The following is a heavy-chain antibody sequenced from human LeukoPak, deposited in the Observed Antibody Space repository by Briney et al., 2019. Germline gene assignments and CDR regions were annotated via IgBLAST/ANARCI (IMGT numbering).Heavy chain of an antibody. CDR2: IRYDGSNK. D-gene: IGHD3-9*01. Sequence: GGSLRLSCAASGFTFSSYGMHWVRQAPGKGLEWVAFIRYDGSNKYYADSVKGRFTISRDNSKNTLYLQMNSLRAEDTAVYYCAKDHYYDILTGYNYFDYWGQGTLVTVSS. V-gene: IGHV3-30*02. J-gene: IGHJ4*02. CDR1: GFTFSSYG. CDR3: AKDHYYDILTGYNYFDY.